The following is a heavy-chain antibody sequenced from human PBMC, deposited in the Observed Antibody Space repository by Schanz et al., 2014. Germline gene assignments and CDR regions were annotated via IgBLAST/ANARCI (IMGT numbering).Heavy chain of an antibody. J-gene: IGHJ4*02. CDR2: ISVYTGNT. D-gene: IGHD5-12*01. Sequence: QVQLVQSGAEVKKPGASVKASCKASGYTFTTYAMSWVRQAPGQGLEWVGWISVYTGNTKYGQKVQGRVTMTADTSASTVYMELRSLRSDDTAVYYCASPSGYSDYGTYFDFWGRGTLVAVSS. V-gene: IGHV1-18*01. CDR3: ASPSGYSDYGTYFDF. CDR1: GYTFTTYA.